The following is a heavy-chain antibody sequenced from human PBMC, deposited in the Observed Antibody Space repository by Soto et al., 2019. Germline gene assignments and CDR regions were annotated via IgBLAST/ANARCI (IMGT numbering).Heavy chain of an antibody. Sequence: QVQLQESGPGLVKPSQTLSLTCTVSGGSISSGDYYWSWIRQPPGKGLEWIGYIYYSGSTYYNPSLKSRVTISVDTSKNQFSLKLSSVTAADTAVYYCARVPRVVYFENWFDPWGQGTLVTVSS. CDR1: GGSISSGDYY. J-gene: IGHJ5*02. CDR2: IYYSGST. V-gene: IGHV4-30-4*01. D-gene: IGHD2-8*02. CDR3: ARVPRVVYFENWFDP.